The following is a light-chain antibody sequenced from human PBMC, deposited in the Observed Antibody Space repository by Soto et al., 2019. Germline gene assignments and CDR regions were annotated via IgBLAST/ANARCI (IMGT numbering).Light chain of an antibody. CDR3: AAWDESLMGGV. CDR1: SSNIGSNT. Sequence: QSVLTQPPSASGTPGQRVTISCSGSSSNIGSNTVNWYQQLPGTAPKLLIYSNNQRPSGVPDRFSGSKSGTSASLAISGLQSEDDADYYCAAWDESLMGGVFGGGTKLTVL. V-gene: IGLV1-44*01. J-gene: IGLJ3*02. CDR2: SNN.